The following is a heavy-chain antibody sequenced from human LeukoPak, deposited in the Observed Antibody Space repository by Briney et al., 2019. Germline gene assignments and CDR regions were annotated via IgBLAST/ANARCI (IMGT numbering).Heavy chain of an antibody. CDR2: IWYDGSGK. CDR3: ARDYSSSWDY. Sequence: GGSLRLSCAASGFTFSRYSMHWVRQAPGKGLEWVAIIWYDGSGKYYADSVKGRFTSSRDNSNNTLFLQMNSLRVEDTALYYCARDYSSSWDYWGQGTLVTVSS. V-gene: IGHV3-33*01. D-gene: IGHD6-13*01. J-gene: IGHJ4*02. CDR1: GFTFSRYS.